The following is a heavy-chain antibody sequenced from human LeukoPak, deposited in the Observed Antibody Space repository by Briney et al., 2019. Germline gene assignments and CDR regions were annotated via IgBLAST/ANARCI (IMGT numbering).Heavy chain of an antibody. CDR2: IIPIFGAA. CDR3: AKSLADYGDTRYYFDY. V-gene: IGHV1-69*05. Sequence: SVKVSCKASGGTFSSYAISWVRQAPGQGLEWMGRIIPIFGAANYAQKFQGRVTITTDESTSTAYMELSSLRSEDTAVYYCAKSLADYGDTRYYFDYWGQGTLVTVSS. CDR1: GGTFSSYA. D-gene: IGHD4-17*01. J-gene: IGHJ4*02.